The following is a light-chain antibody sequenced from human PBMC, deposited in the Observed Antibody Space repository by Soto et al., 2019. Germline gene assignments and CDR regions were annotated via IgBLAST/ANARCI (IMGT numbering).Light chain of an antibody. J-gene: IGKJ1*01. CDR2: KAS. CDR3: HQYHNFPRT. V-gene: IGKV1-5*03. CDR1: QSINGW. Sequence: DIQLTQSPSTLSASVGDRVTITCRASQSINGWLAWYQQKPGQAPNLLIYKASTLESGVPSRFSGSGSGTEFTLTVRSQQPDDFATYYCHQYHNFPRTFGQGTKVEI.